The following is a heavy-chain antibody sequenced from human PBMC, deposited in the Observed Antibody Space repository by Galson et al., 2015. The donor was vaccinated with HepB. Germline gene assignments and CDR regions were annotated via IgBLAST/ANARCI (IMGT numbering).Heavy chain of an antibody. CDR1: GFTFSSYW. CDR2: IKQDGSEK. V-gene: IGHV3-7*03. D-gene: IGHD5-24*01. Sequence: SLRLSCAASGFTFSSYWMSWVRQAPGKGLEWVANIKQDGSEKYYVDSVKGRFTISRDNAKNSLYLQMNSLRAEDTAVYYCASEMATSNFDYWGQGTLVTVSS. J-gene: IGHJ4*02. CDR3: ASEMATSNFDY.